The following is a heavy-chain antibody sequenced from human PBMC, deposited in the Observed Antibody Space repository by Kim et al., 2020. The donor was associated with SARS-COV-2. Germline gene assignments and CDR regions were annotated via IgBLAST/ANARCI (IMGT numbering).Heavy chain of an antibody. CDR1: GFTFSSYA. CDR3: ARVGSSAHDYSYMDV. J-gene: IGHJ6*03. CDR2: ISYDGSNK. D-gene: IGHD6-6*01. Sequence: GGSLRLSCAASGFTFSSYAMHWVRQAPGKGLEWVAVISYDGSNKYYADSVKGRFTISRDNSKNTLYLQMNSLRAEDTAVYYCARVGSSAHDYSYMDVWG. V-gene: IGHV3-30-3*01.